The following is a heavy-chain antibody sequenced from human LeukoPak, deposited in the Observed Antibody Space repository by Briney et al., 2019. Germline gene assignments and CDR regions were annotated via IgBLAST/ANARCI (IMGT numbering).Heavy chain of an antibody. CDR3: ARILEWLLDFDY. V-gene: IGHV4-61*02. CDR1: GGSISSGSYY. CDR2: IYTSGST. D-gene: IGHD3-3*01. Sequence: SQTLSLTCTVSGGSISSGSYYRSWIRQPAGKGLEWIGRIYTSGSTNYNPSLKSRVTISVDTSKNQFSLKLSSVTAADTAVYYCARILEWLLDFDYWGQGTLVTVSS. J-gene: IGHJ4*02.